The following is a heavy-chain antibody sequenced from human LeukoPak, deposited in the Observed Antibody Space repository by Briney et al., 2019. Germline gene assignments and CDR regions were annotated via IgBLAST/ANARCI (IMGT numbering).Heavy chain of an antibody. Sequence: PGGSLRLSCAASGFTFSSYGMHWVRQAPGKGLEWVAFIRYDGSNKYYADSVKGRFTISRDNSKNTLYLQMNSLRAEDTAVYYCAKHARITIFGVVRKSYYFDYWGQGTLVTVSS. D-gene: IGHD3-3*01. CDR3: AKHARITIFGVVRKSYYFDY. J-gene: IGHJ4*02. V-gene: IGHV3-30*02. CDR1: GFTFSSYG. CDR2: IRYDGSNK.